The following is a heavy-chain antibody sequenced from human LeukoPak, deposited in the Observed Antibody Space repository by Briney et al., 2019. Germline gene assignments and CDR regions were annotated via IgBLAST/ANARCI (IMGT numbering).Heavy chain of an antibody. J-gene: IGHJ4*02. CDR1: GYTFTSYG. CDR2: ISAYNGNT. CDR3: ATTYYYGSGSYYNSYYFDY. D-gene: IGHD3-10*01. V-gene: IGHV1-18*01. Sequence: ASVKVSCKDSGYTFTSYGISWVRQAPGQGLEWMGWISAYNGNTNYAQKLQGRVTMTTDTSTSTAYMELRSLRSDDTAVYYCATTYYYGSGSYYNSYYFDYWGQGTLVTVSS.